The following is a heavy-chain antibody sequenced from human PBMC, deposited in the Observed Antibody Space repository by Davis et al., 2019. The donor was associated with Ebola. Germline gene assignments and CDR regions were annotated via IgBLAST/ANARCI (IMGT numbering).Heavy chain of an antibody. J-gene: IGHJ6*02. Sequence: AASVKVSCKASGYTFTSYGISWVRQAPGQGLEWMGWISAYNGNTNYAQKLQGRVTMTTDTSTSTAYMELSSLRSEDTAVYYCARKAQGASMDVWGQGTTVTVSS. CDR1: GYTFTSYG. CDR3: ARKAQGASMDV. V-gene: IGHV1-18*01. D-gene: IGHD1-26*01. CDR2: ISAYNGNT.